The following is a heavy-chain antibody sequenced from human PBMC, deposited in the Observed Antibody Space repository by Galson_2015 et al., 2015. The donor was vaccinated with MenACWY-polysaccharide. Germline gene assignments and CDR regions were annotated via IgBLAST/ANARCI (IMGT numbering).Heavy chain of an antibody. CDR2: ISYDGTNK. CDR1: GFTFSTHG. Sequence: SLRLSCAASGFTFSTHGMHWVRQAPGKGLEWVAVISYDGTNKFYADSVKGRFTISRDNSKNTLYLQMNSLRAEDTTVYYCAKTPSSTGWYYFDFWGQGTPVTVSS. J-gene: IGHJ4*02. V-gene: IGHV3-30*18. D-gene: IGHD6-19*01. CDR3: AKTPSSTGWYYFDF.